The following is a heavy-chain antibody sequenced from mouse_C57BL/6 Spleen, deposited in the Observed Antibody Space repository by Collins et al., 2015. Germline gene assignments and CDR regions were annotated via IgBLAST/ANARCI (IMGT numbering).Heavy chain of an antibody. CDR2: IDPSDSYT. V-gene: IGHV1-69*01. Sequence: QVQLQQPGAELVMPGASVKLSCKASGYTFTSYWMHWVKQRPGQGLEWIGEIDPSDSYTNYNQKFKGKSTLTVDKSSSTAYMQLSSLTSEDSAVYYCARGGWLLRYFDVWGTGTTVTVSS. CDR3: ARGGWLLRYFDV. D-gene: IGHD2-3*01. J-gene: IGHJ1*03. CDR1: GYTFTSYW.